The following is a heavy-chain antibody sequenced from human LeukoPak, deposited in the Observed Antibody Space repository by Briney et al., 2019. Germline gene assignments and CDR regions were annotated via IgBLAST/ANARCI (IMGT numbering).Heavy chain of an antibody. D-gene: IGHD3-9*01. Sequence: ASVKVSCKASGYTFTGYYMHWVRQAPGQGLEWMGWINPNSGVTNYAQNFQGRVTMTRDTSISTAFMELTSLRPDDTAVYYCARDGIPYDILTGYYNDYYYGMDVWGQGTTVTVSS. CDR3: ARDGIPYDILTGYYNDYYYGMDV. J-gene: IGHJ6*02. V-gene: IGHV1-2*02. CDR2: INPNSGVT. CDR1: GYTFTGYY.